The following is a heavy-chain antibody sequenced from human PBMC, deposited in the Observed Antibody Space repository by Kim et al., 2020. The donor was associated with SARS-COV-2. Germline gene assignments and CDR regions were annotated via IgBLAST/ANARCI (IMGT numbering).Heavy chain of an antibody. V-gene: IGHV1-2*02. J-gene: IGHJ4*02. Sequence: ASVKVSCKASGYTFTGYYMHWVRQAPGQGLEWMGWINPNSGGTNYAQKFQGRVTMTRDTSISTAYMELSRLRSDDTAVYYCARSIGELLSGFDYWGQGTLVTVSS. CDR3: ARSIGELLSGFDY. CDR2: INPNSGGT. D-gene: IGHD3-10*01. CDR1: GYTFTGYY.